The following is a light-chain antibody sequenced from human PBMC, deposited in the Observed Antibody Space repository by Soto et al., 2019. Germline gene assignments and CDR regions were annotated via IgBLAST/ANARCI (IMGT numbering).Light chain of an antibody. J-gene: IGKJ1*01. CDR1: QSLGSN. CDR2: GAS. V-gene: IGKV3-15*01. Sequence: EIVMTQSPATLSVSPGERATLSCRASQSLGSNLAWYQQKPGQAPRLLIYGASTRATGIPARFSGSGSVTEFTLTISSLQSEDFALYFCQQYNNWPPDRTFGQGTKVEIK. CDR3: QQYNNWPPDRT.